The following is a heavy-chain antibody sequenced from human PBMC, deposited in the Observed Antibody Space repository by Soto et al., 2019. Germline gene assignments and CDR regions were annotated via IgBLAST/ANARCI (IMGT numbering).Heavy chain of an antibody. V-gene: IGHV3-23*01. CDR3: AMGGGYRYLGY. Sequence: GGSLRLSCTGSGLTFSSYGMSWVRQVPGKGLEWVSFISNGGDATHFADSVKGRFTISRDNSKNTLYLQMNSLRAEDTAVYYCAMGGGYRYLGYWGQGALVTVSS. D-gene: IGHD5-12*01. CDR2: ISNGGDAT. J-gene: IGHJ4*02. CDR1: GLTFSSYG.